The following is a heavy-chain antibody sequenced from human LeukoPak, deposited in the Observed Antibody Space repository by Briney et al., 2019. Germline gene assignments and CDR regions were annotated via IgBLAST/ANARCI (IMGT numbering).Heavy chain of an antibody. D-gene: IGHD5-12*01. CDR2: ISGSGGNT. CDR3: AKDGYSDYDPTYFDY. J-gene: IGHJ4*02. CDR1: GFTFSSYA. V-gene: IGHV3-23*01. Sequence: GGSLRLSCAASGFTFSSYAMSWVRQAPGKGLEWVSAISGSGGNTYYADSVKGRFTISRDNSKNTLYLQMNSLRAEDTAVYYCAKDGYSDYDPTYFDYWGQGTLVTVSS.